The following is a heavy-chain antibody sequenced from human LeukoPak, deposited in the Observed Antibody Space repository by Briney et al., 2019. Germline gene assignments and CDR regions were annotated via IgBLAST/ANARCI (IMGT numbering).Heavy chain of an antibody. J-gene: IGHJ4*02. CDR2: INGGGGTY. CDR1: GFAFDDSY. V-gene: IGHV3-11*01. CDR3: VKGGLWVDFDY. Sequence: PGGSLRLSCAASGFAFDDSYVSWVRQAPGKGLEWVSYINGGGGTYYYADSVRGRFTNSRDNAKNTLYLQMNSLRAEDTAVYYCVKGGLWVDFDYWGQGTLVTVSS. D-gene: IGHD3-16*01.